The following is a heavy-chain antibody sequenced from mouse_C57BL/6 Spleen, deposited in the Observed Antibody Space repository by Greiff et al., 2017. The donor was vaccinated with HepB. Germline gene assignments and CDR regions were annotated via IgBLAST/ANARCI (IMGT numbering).Heavy chain of an antibody. CDR2: ISSGGDYI. J-gene: IGHJ4*01. CDR1: GFTFSSYA. D-gene: IGHD4-1*01. V-gene: IGHV5-9-1*02. CDR3: TRDRTGTDAMDY. Sequence: EVHLVESGEGLVKPGGSLKLSCAASGFTFSSYAMSWVRQTPEKRLEWVAYISSGGDYIYYADTVKGRFTISRDNARNTLYLQMSSLKSEDTAMYYCTRDRTGTDAMDYWGQGTSVTVSS.